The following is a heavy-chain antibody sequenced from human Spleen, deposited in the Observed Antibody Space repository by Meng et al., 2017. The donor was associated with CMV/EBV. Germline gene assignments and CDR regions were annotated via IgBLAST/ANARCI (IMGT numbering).Heavy chain of an antibody. CDR1: GFTFSNYI. CDR3: ARVGTAVAPRY. V-gene: IGHV3-21*01. CDR2: IGSSGRPI. Sequence: LSCVASGFTFSNYIMTWVRQVPGKGLEWVSSIGSSGRPIYYADSVKGRFTISRDDAENSLYLQMTSLRAEDTAVYFCARVGTAVAPRYWGQGTLVTVSS. J-gene: IGHJ4*02. D-gene: IGHD5-18*01.